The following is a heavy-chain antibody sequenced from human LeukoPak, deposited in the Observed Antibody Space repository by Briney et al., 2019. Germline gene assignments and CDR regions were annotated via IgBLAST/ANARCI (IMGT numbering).Heavy chain of an antibody. V-gene: IGHV3-48*03. D-gene: IGHD2-2*01. Sequence: PGGSLRLSCAASGFTFSSYEMNWVRQAPGKGLEWISYINYNGGTTYYADSVKGRFTISRDNAKNSLYLQMDSLRAEDTAIYYCARGVSSWGPGTLVTVSS. CDR2: INYNGGTT. CDR1: GFTFSSYE. J-gene: IGHJ5*02. CDR3: ARGVSS.